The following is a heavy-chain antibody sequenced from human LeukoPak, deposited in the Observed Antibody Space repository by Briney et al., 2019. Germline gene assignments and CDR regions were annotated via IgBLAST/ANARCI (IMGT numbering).Heavy chain of an antibody. CDR3: VKDLSGWYSFDY. CDR1: GFTFSSYG. CDR2: INDHGDTT. V-gene: IGHV3-64D*09. J-gene: IGHJ4*02. Sequence: PGRSLRLSCAASGFTFSSYGMHWVRQAPGMGLEYVSGINDHGDTTHYGDSVRGRVTISRDDSKNTVHLQMSSLRAEDTAVYYCVKDLSGWYSFDYWGQGTLVTVSS. D-gene: IGHD6-19*01.